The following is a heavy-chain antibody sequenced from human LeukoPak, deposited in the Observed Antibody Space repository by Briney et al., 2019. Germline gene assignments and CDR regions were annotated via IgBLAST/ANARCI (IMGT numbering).Heavy chain of an antibody. Sequence: ASVKVSCKASGYTFTGYYMHWVRQAPGQGLEWMGWINPNSGGTNYAQKFQGRVTMTRDTSISTAYMELSRLRSDDTAVYYCARPPTVTTRRYYYYYMDVWGKGNTVTVSS. CDR2: INPNSGGT. CDR3: ARPPTVTTRRYYYYYMDV. D-gene: IGHD4-11*01. CDR1: GYTFTGYY. J-gene: IGHJ6*03. V-gene: IGHV1-2*02.